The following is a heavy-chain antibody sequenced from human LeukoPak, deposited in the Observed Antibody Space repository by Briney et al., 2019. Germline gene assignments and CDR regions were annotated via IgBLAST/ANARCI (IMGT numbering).Heavy chain of an antibody. J-gene: IGHJ3*02. CDR3: ARDHVAARYAFDI. V-gene: IGHV3-30-3*01. CDR2: ISYDGSNK. CDR1: GFTFSSYA. D-gene: IGHD6-6*01. Sequence: PGRSLRLSCAASGFTFSSYAMHWVRQAPGKGLEWVAVISYDGSNKYYADSVKGRFTISRDNSKNTLYLQMNSLRAEDTAVYYCARDHVAARYAFDIWGQGTMVTVSS.